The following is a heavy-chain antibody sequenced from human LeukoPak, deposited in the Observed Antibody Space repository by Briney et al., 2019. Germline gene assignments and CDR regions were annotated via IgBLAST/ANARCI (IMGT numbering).Heavy chain of an antibody. V-gene: IGHV3-23*01. J-gene: IGHJ4*02. D-gene: IGHD3-22*01. CDR1: GFTFSSYA. CDR3: AKPQTYYDSSLGY. CDR2: ISGSGGST. Sequence: GGSLRHSCAASGFTFSSYAMSRVRQAPGKGLEWVSAISGSGGSTYYADSVKGRFTISRDNSKNTLYLQMNSLRAEDTAVYYCAKPQTYYDSSLGYWGQGTLVTVSS.